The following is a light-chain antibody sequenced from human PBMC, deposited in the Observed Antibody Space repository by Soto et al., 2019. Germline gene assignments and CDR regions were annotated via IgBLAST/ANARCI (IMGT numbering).Light chain of an antibody. CDR1: QNVNSW. V-gene: IGKV1-5*03. Sequence: DIQMTQSPSTLSASVGDRVTITCRASQNVNSWLAWYQQKPGKAPNLLIYKASNLQTGVPSRFSGSGSGTEFTLTISCLQPDDFATYYCQQYSTYSLFTFDQGTRLEIK. J-gene: IGKJ2*01. CDR3: QQYSTYSLFT. CDR2: KAS.